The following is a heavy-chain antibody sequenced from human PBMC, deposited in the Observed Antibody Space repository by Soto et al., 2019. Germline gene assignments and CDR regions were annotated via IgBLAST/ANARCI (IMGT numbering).Heavy chain of an antibody. D-gene: IGHD6-19*01. CDR3: AREVEQWLVQGPDYYYGMDV. J-gene: IGHJ6*02. CDR2: IWYDGSNK. V-gene: IGHV3-33*01. CDR1: GFTFSSYG. Sequence: VQLVESGGGVVQPGRSLRLSCAASGFTFSSYGMHWVRQAPGKGLEWVAVIWYDGSNKYYADSVKGRFTISRDNSKNTLYLQMNSLRAEDTAVYYCAREVEQWLVQGPDYYYGMDVWGQGTTVTVSS.